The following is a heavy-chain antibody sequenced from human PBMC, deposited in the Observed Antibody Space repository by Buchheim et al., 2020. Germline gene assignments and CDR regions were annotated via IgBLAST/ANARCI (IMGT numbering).Heavy chain of an antibody. CDR2: ISGSSSTM. D-gene: IGHD7-27*01. V-gene: IGHV3-48*01. CDR1: GFTFRSYS. Sequence: EVQLVESGGGLVQPGGSLRLSCVGSGFTFRSYSMNWVRQAPGKGLEWVSYISGSSSTMYDADSVKGRFTISRDNAKHSLYLQMNSLRVEDTAVYYCARGLGNYYYYGTDVWGQGTT. CDR3: ARGLGNYYYYGTDV. J-gene: IGHJ6*02.